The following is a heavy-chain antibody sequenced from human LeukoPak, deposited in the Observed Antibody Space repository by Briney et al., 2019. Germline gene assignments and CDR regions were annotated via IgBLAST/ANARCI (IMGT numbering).Heavy chain of an antibody. CDR1: GYTFTGYY. CDR2: INPNSGGT. CDR3: AREIVGAMWFDY. Sequence: ASVKVSCKASGYTFTGYYMHWVRQAPGQGLEWMGWINPNSGGTNYAQKFQGRVTMTRDTSISTAYMELSRLRSDDTAVYYCAREIVGAMWFDYWGQGTLVTVSS. D-gene: IGHD1-26*01. J-gene: IGHJ4*02. V-gene: IGHV1-2*02.